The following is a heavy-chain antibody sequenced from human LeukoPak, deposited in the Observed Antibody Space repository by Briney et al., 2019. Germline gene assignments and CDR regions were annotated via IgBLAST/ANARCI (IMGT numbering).Heavy chain of an antibody. Sequence: SVKVSCKASGGTFSSYAISWVRQAPGQGLEWMGGIIPIFGTANYAQKFQGRVTITADESTSTAYMELSSLRSEDTAVYYCARAAAGKGDAFDIWGQGTMVTVSS. CDR3: ARAAAGKGDAFDI. J-gene: IGHJ3*02. CDR2: IIPIFGTA. V-gene: IGHV1-69*13. D-gene: IGHD6-13*01. CDR1: GGTFSSYA.